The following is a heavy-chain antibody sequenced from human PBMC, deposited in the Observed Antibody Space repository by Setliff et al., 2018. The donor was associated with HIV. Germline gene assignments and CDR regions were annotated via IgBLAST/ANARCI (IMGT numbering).Heavy chain of an antibody. V-gene: IGHV4-39*01. CDR1: GGSISSSSYY. CDR3: ARRGAYYDILTGYRSHYFDY. J-gene: IGHJ4*02. D-gene: IGHD3-9*01. CDR2: IYYSGST. Sequence: SETLSLTCTVSGGSISSSSYYWGWIRQPPGKGLEWIGSIYYSGSTYYNPSLKSRVTKSVDTSKNQFSLKLSSVTAADTAVYYCARRGAYYDILTGYRSHYFDYWGQGTLVTVSS.